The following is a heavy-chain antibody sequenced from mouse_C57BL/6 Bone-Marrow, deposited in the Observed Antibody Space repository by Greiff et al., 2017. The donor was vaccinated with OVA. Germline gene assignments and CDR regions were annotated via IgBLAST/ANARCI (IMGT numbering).Heavy chain of an antibody. J-gene: IGHJ2*01. CDR3: ARTTVVATNFDY. Sequence: VQLQQPGTELVKPGASVTLSCKASGYTFTSYWMHWVKQRPGQGLEWIGNINPSNGGTNYNEKFKSKATLTVDKSSSTAYMQLSSLTSEDSAVYYCARTTVVATNFDYWGQGTTLTVSS. CDR2: INPSNGGT. CDR1: GYTFTSYW. V-gene: IGHV1-53*01. D-gene: IGHD1-1*01.